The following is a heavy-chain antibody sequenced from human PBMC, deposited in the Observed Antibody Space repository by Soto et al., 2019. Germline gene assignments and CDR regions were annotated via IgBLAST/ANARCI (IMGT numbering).Heavy chain of an antibody. Sequence: ASVKVCCKASGYTFTGYYIHWVRQAPGQGLEWMGWINPNSGGTNYAQKFQGWVTMTRDTSISTAYMELSRLRSDDTAVYYCARDGCSSTSCYYYYGMDVWGQGTTVTVSS. V-gene: IGHV1-2*04. CDR3: ARDGCSSTSCYYYYGMDV. D-gene: IGHD2-2*01. CDR2: INPNSGGT. CDR1: GYTFTGYY. J-gene: IGHJ6*02.